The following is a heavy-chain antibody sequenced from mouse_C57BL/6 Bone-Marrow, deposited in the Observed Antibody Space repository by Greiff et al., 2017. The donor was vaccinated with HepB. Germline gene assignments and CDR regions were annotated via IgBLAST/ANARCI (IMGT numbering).Heavy chain of an antibody. D-gene: IGHD2-3*01. CDR3: TTGGIYDSYSFAY. V-gene: IGHV14-1*01. Sequence: EVQLQQSGAELVRPGASVKLSCTASGFNIKDYYMHWVKQRPEQGLEWIGRIDPEDGDTEYAPKFQGKATMTADTSSNTAYLQLSSLTYEDTAVYYCTTGGIYDSYSFAYWGQGTLVTVSA. CDR1: GFNIKDYY. CDR2: IDPEDGDT. J-gene: IGHJ3*01.